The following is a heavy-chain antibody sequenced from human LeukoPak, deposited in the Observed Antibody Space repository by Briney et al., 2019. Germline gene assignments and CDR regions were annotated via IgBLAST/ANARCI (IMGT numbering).Heavy chain of an antibody. Sequence: PGGSLRLSCAASGFPYKSYSNHWVRQAPGKGLEWVSYINIDSITVNYADSVKGRFTISRDNAKNSLYLQMNSLRAEDTAVYYCSTARFDNWGQGTLVTVSS. J-gene: IGHJ4*02. V-gene: IGHV3-48*01. CDR3: STARFDN. CDR1: GFPYKSYS. CDR2: INIDSITV.